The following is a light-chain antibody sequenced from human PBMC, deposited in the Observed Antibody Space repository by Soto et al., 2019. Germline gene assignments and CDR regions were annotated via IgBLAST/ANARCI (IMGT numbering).Light chain of an antibody. CDR2: EVS. Sequence: QSALTQPASVSGSPGQSITISCTGTSSDDGGYNYVSWYQQHQGKAPKLMIYEVSNRPSGVSNRFSGSKSGNTASLTISVLQAEDEADYYCSSYTSRSTLYVFGTGTKLTVL. V-gene: IGLV2-14*01. CDR1: SSDDGGYNY. CDR3: SSYTSRSTLYV. J-gene: IGLJ1*01.